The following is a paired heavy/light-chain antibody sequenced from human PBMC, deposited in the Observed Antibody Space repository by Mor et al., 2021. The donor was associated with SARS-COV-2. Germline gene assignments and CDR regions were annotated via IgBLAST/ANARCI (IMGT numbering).Heavy chain of an antibody. CDR2: LYYSGST. Sequence: QVQLQESGPGLVKPSETLSLTCTVSGGSISNYYWSWIRQPPGKGLEWIGYLYYSGSTNYNPSLKSRVTISVDTSKNQFSLKLSSVTAADTSVYYCATAVAVAGPYYFDYWGQGTLVTVSS. CDR1: GGSISNYY. D-gene: IGHD6-19*01. CDR3: ATAVAVAGPYYFDY. V-gene: IGHV4-59*01. J-gene: IGHJ4*02.
Light chain of an antibody. Sequence: DIQMTQSPSSLSASVGDRVTITCRASQSISSSLNWYQQKPGKAPKLLIYAASSLQSGVPSRFSGSGSGTDFTLTISSLQPEDFATYYCQQSYSTPITFGQGTRLEIK. CDR3: QQSYSTPIT. J-gene: IGKJ5*01. CDR2: AAS. V-gene: IGKV1-39*01. CDR1: QSISSS.